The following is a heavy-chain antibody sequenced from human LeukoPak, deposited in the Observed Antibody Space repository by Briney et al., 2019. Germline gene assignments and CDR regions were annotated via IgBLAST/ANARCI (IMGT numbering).Heavy chain of an antibody. V-gene: IGHV1-2*06. CDR1: GYTFTGYY. J-gene: IGHJ5*02. D-gene: IGHD3-22*01. CDR2: INPNSGGT. Sequence: ASVKVSCKASGYTFTGYYMHWVRQAPGQGLEWMGRINPNSGGTNYAQKFQGRVTMTRDTSISTAYMELSRLRSDDTAVYYCARVITIYDSSGYYPTWGQGTLVTVSS. CDR3: ARVITIYDSSGYYPT.